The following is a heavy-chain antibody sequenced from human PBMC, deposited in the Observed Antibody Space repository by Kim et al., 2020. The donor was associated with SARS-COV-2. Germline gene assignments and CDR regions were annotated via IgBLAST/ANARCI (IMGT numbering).Heavy chain of an antibody. CDR3: ARDLSLGRPGGFDY. Sequence: GGSLRLSCAASEFTFSRYSINWVRQAPGKGLEWVSTISRNGDYIYYADSVEGRFTISRDNAKNSLYLQMNSLRADDTAMYYCARDLSLGRPGGFDYWGQGTLVTVSS. CDR2: ISRNGDYI. D-gene: IGHD3-10*01. CDR1: EFTFSRYS. J-gene: IGHJ4*02. V-gene: IGHV3-21*01.